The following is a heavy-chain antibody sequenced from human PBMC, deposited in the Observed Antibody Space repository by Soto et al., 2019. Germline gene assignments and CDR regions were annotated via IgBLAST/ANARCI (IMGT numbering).Heavy chain of an antibody. V-gene: IGHV3-11*01. D-gene: IGHD1-20*01. Sequence: GGSLRLSCAASGFTFRDYFMTWVRQAPGKGLEWVSFISRSTNLIYYADSVKGRFTVSRDNAKNSLYLQMNNLRVEDTALYYCARTPYNSPNVYHYGLDVWGQGTTVTVSS. CDR3: ARTPYNSPNVYHYGLDV. CDR1: GFTFRDYF. CDR2: ISRSTNLI. J-gene: IGHJ6*02.